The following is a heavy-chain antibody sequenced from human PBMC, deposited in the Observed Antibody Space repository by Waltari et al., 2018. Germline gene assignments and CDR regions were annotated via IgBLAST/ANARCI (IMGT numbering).Heavy chain of an antibody. V-gene: IGHV4-4*02. CDR3: ARAGLPMITFGGVIVPPHFDY. CDR1: GGSISHSNW. Sequence: QVQLQASGPGLVKPSGTLSLTCAVSGGSISHSNWWRWVRQPPGTGLGWIGEIYHSGSTNYNPSLKSRVTMSVDKSKNQFSQKLISVTAADTAVYYCARAGLPMITFGGVIVPPHFDYWGQGTLVTVSS. D-gene: IGHD3-16*02. CDR2: IYHSGST. J-gene: IGHJ4*02.